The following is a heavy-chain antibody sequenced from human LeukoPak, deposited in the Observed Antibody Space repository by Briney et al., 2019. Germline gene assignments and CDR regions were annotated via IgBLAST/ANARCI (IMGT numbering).Heavy chain of an antibody. D-gene: IGHD1-1*01. CDR2: INSDGRST. J-gene: IGHJ4*02. Sequence: GGSLRLSCAGSGITFSSYWMHWVRQAPGKGLVWVSGINSDGRSTNCPDSVKGRFTISRDNAKNTLYLQMHSLTAEDAAVYYCTRDETTGCFDYWGQGILVTVSP. CDR1: GITFSSYW. V-gene: IGHV3-74*01. CDR3: TRDETTGCFDY.